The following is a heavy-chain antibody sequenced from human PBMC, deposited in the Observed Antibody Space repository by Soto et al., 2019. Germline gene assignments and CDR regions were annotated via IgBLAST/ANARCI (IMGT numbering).Heavy chain of an antibody. CDR2: ISYDGSNK. CDR3: AKGHSYEMDY. J-gene: IGHJ4*02. CDR1: GFTFSSYG. Sequence: GGSLRLSCAASGFTFSSYGMHWVRQAPGKGLEWVAVISYDGSNKYYADSVKGRFTISRDNSKNTLYLQMNSLRAEDTAVYYCAKGHSYEMDYWGQGTLVTVSS. V-gene: IGHV3-30*18. D-gene: IGHD5-18*01.